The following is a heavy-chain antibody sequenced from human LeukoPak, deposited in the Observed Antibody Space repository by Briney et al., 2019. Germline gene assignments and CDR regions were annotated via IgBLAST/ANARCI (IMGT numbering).Heavy chain of an antibody. CDR2: ISSSGYSI. J-gene: IGHJ6*03. CDR3: ARGYGSASGCHYYMDV. V-gene: IGHV3-23*01. Sequence: GGSLRLSCAASGFTFSDYAMSWVRQGPGRGLEWVSLISSSGYSIDYADSVKGRFTISRDNSKNTVVLEMNSLRVEDTAIYYCARGYGSASGCHYYMDVWGKGTTVIVSS. CDR1: GFTFSDYA. D-gene: IGHD5-18*01.